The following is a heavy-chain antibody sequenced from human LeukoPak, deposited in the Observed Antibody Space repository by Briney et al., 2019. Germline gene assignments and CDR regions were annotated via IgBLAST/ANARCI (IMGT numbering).Heavy chain of an antibody. CDR3: ARDGQVPYGDYYYYGMDV. CDR1: GYTLTSYV. V-gene: IGHV1-18*01. D-gene: IGHD4-17*01. J-gene: IGHJ6*02. Sequence: GASVKVSCKASGYTLTSYVISWVRQAPGQGLEWMGWISAYNGNTNYAQKLQGRVTMTTDTSTSTAYMELRSLRSDDTAVYYCARDGQVPYGDYYYYGMDVWGQGTTVTVSS. CDR2: ISAYNGNT.